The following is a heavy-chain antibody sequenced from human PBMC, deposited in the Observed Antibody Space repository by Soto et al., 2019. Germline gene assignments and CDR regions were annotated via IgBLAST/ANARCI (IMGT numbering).Heavy chain of an antibody. Sequence: PGGSLRLSCAASGFTVSSNYMSWVRQAPGKGLEWVSVIYSGGSTYYADSVKGRFTISRDNAKNSLYLQMNSLRAEDTAIYYCARLWLGYPYYFDYWGQGTLVTVSS. CDR1: GFTVSSNY. J-gene: IGHJ4*02. D-gene: IGHD6-19*01. CDR2: IYSGGST. CDR3: ARLWLGYPYYFDY. V-gene: IGHV3-53*01.